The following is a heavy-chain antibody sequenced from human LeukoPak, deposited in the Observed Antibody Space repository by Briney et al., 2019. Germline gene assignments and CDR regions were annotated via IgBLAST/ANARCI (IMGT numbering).Heavy chain of an antibody. CDR3: TTEGGSSLDYYYYYGMDV. D-gene: IGHD6-13*01. V-gene: IGHV3-15*01. CDR2: IKSKTDGGTT. J-gene: IGHJ6*02. Sequence: GGSLRLSCAASGFTFSNAWMSWVHQAPGKGLEWVGRIKSKTDGGTTDYAAPVKGRFTISRDDSKNTLYLQMNSLKTEDTAVYYCTTEGGSSLDYYYYYGMDVWGQGTTVTVSS. CDR1: GFTFSNAW.